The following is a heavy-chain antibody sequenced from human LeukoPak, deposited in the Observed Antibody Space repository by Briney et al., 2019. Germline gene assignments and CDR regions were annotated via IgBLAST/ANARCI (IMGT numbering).Heavy chain of an antibody. CDR3: ASPYGDYGAFDI. CDR1: GGSISSYY. CDR2: IYYSGST. J-gene: IGHJ3*02. V-gene: IGHV4-59*01. Sequence: SETLSLTCTVSGGSISSYYWSWIRQPPGKGLEWIGYIYYSGSTNYNPSLKSRVTISVDTSKNQFSLKLSSVTAADTAVYYCASPYGDYGAFDIWGQGTMVTVSS. D-gene: IGHD4-17*01.